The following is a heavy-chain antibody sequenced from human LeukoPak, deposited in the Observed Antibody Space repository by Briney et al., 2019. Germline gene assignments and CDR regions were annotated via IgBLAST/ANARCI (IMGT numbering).Heavy chain of an antibody. J-gene: IGHJ3*01. CDR3: ARMIAFGVVYDAFDV. D-gene: IGHD3-3*01. CDR1: GFSLSTSGMC. Sequence: SGPALVKPTQTLTLTCTFSGFSLSTSGMCVSWIRQPPGKALEWLARIDWDDDKYYSTSLKTRLTISKDTSKNQVVLTMTNMDPVDTATYYCARMIAFGVVYDAFDVWGQGTMVTVSS. CDR2: IDWDDDK. V-gene: IGHV2-70*11.